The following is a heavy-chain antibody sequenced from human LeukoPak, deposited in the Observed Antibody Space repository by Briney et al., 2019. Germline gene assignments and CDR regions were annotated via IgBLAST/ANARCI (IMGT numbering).Heavy chain of an antibody. CDR3: ARGSGGIAAAGSVDY. D-gene: IGHD6-13*01. Sequence: PSETLSLTCTVSGGSISSYYWSWIRQPPGKGLEWIGYIYYSGSTNYNPSLKSRVTISVDTSKNQFSLKLSSVTAADTAVYYCARGSGGIAAAGSVDYWGQGTLVTVSS. V-gene: IGHV4-59*01. CDR2: IYYSGST. J-gene: IGHJ4*02. CDR1: GGSISSYY.